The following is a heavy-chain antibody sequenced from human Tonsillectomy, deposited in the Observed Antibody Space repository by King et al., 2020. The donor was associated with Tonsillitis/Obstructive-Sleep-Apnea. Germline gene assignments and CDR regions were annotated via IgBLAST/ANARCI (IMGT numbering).Heavy chain of an antibody. J-gene: IGHJ3*02. CDR1: GFTFSNYA. CDR3: ARETRPAFDI. Sequence: VQLVESGGGVVQPGRSLRLSCAASGFTFSNYAMHWVRQAPGKGLEWVAVIWYDGSDKYYADSVKGRFTISRDNSKNTLYLQMNSLRAEDTAVYYCARETRPAFDIWGQGTMVTVFS. CDR2: IWYDGSDK. V-gene: IGHV3-33*01.